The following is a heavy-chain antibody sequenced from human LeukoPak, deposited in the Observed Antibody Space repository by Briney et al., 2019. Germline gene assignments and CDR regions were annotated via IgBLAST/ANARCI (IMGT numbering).Heavy chain of an antibody. J-gene: IGHJ4*02. CDR2: INPNSGGT. CDR3: ARSVVVPAAMPDY. V-gene: IGHV1-2*02. CDR1: GYTFTGYY. D-gene: IGHD2-2*01. Sequence: GASVKVSCKASGYTFTGYYMHWVRQAPGQGLEWMGWINPNSGGTNYAQKFQGRVTMTRDTSINTAYMELSRLRSDDTAVYYCARSVVVPAAMPDYWGQGTLVTVSS.